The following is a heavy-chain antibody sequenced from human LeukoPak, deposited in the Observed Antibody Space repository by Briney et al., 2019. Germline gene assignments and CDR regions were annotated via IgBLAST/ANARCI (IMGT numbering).Heavy chain of an antibody. CDR3: ARGYYYYYMDV. V-gene: IGHV4-34*01. CDR1: GGSISSYY. J-gene: IGHJ6*03. CDR2: INHSGST. Sequence: PSETLSLTCTVSGGSISSYYWSWIRQPAGKGLEWIGEINHSGSTNYNPSLKSRVTISVDTSKNQFSLKLSSVTAADTAVYYCARGYYYYYMDVWGKGTTVTVSS.